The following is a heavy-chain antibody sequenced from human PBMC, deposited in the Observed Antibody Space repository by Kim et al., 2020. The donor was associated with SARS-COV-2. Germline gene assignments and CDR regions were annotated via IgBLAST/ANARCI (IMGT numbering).Heavy chain of an antibody. CDR3: AKGAGDYSSPAYDAFDI. J-gene: IGHJ3*02. CDR1: GFTFDDYA. CDR2: ISWNSGSI. V-gene: IGHV3-9*01. Sequence: GGSLRLSCAASGFTFDDYAMHWVRQAPGKGLEWVSGISWNSGSIGYADSVKGRFTISRDNAKNSLYLQMNSLRAEDTALYYCAKGAGDYSSPAYDAFDIWGQGTMVTVSS. D-gene: IGHD6-13*01.